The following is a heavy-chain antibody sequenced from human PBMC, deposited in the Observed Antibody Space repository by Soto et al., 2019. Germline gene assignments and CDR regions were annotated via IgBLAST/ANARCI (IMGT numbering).Heavy chain of an antibody. CDR3: ATPGDYYDSSGYGN. CDR2: IIPIFGTA. Sequence: QVQLVQSGAEVKKPGSSVKVSCKASGGTFSSYAISWVRQAPGQGLEWMGGIIPIFGTANYAQKFQGRVTITADKSTITAYMELSSLRSEDTAVYYCATPGDYYDSSGYGNWGQGTLVTVSS. CDR1: GGTFSSYA. J-gene: IGHJ4*02. D-gene: IGHD3-22*01. V-gene: IGHV1-69*06.